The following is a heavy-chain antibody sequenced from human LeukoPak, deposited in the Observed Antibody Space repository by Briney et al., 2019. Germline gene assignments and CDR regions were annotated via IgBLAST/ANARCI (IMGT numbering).Heavy chain of an antibody. D-gene: IGHD6-19*01. Sequence: GGFLRLSCAASGFTSGSYWMSWVRQAPGKGLEWVANIKQDGSEKYYVDSVRGRFTISRDNAKNSLYLQMNSLRAEDTAVYYCARDRGSSGWYEFDYWGQGTLVTASS. V-gene: IGHV3-7*01. CDR3: ARDRGSSGWYEFDY. J-gene: IGHJ4*02. CDR1: GFTSGSYW. CDR2: IKQDGSEK.